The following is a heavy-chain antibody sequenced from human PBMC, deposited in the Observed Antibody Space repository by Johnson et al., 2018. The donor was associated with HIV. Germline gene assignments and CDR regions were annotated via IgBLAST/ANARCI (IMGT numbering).Heavy chain of an antibody. CDR3: VSSGCQRCAFDI. V-gene: IGHV3-33*01. CDR2: IWYDGSNK. CDR1: GFTFSSFG. J-gene: IGHJ3*02. Sequence: QVQLVESGGGLVQPGRSLRLSCAASGFTFSSFGMHWVRQAPGKGLEWVAVIWYDGSNKYYADSVKGRFTISRDNSENTLYLQMNSLKAEDTAVYYCVSSGCQRCAFDIWGQGTMVTVSS. D-gene: IGHD6-19*01.